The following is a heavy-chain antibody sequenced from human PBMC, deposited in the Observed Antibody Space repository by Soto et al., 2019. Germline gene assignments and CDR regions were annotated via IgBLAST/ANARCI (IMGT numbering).Heavy chain of an antibody. CDR3: VRDSQYSSSLGFDY. V-gene: IGHV3-7*01. J-gene: IGHJ4*02. D-gene: IGHD6-6*01. Sequence: LRLSCAASGFTFSSYWMTWVRQAPGKGLEWVANIKQDGSEKYYVDSVKGRFTISRDNAKNSLYLQMSSLRVEDTAVYYCVRDSQYSSSLGFDYWGQGTLVTVS. CDR2: IKQDGSEK. CDR1: GFTFSSYW.